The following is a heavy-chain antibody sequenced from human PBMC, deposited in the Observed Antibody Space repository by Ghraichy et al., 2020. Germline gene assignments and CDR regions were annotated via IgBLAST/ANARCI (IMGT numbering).Heavy chain of an antibody. J-gene: IGHJ4*02. CDR1: GYTFTNYG. V-gene: IGHV1-18*04. Sequence: ASVKVSCKASGYTFTNYGISWVRQAPGQGLEWMGWISAYNGNTNYAEKLQGRVTMTTDTSTSTAYMELRSLRSDDTAVYYCARDFDNRQDRYFSDYWGQGTLVTVSS. D-gene: IGHD1-14*01. CDR2: ISAYNGNT. CDR3: ARDFDNRQDRYFSDY.